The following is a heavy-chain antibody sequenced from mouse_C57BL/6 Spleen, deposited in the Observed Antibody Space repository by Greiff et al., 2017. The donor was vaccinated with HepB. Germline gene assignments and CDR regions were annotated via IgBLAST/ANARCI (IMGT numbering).Heavy chain of an antibody. CDR3: ARKFITTAFDY. D-gene: IGHD1-1*01. Sequence: EVQLQQSGPGLVKPGASVKISCKASGYTFTDYYMNWVKQSHGKSLEWIGDINPNNGGTSYNQKFKGKATLTVDKSSSTAYMELRSLTSEDSAVYYCARKFITTAFDYWGQGTTLTVAS. V-gene: IGHV1-26*01. J-gene: IGHJ2*01. CDR1: GYTFTDYY. CDR2: INPNNGGT.